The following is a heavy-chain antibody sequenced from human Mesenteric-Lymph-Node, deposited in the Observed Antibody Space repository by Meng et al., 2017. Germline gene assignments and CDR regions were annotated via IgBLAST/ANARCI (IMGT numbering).Heavy chain of an antibody. CDR2: ISAYNGNT. J-gene: IGHJ2*01. V-gene: IGHV1-18*01. CDR3: ARERQQLGYWYFDL. CDR1: GYTFTSYG. D-gene: IGHD6-13*01. Sequence: ASVKVSCKASGYTFTSYGISWVRQAPGQGLEWMGWISAYNGNTNYAQKLQGRVTMTTDTSTSTAYMELRSLRSDDTAVYYCARERQQLGYWYFDLWGRGTLVTVSS.